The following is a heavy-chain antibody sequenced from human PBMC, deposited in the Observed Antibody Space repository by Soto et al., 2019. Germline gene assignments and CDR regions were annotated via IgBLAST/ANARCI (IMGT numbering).Heavy chain of an antibody. CDR2: IWYDGSNK. J-gene: IGHJ6*02. Sequence: GGSLRLSCAASGFTFSSYGMNWVRQAPGKGLEWVAAIWYDGSNKYYADAVTGRCTISRDNSKNTLYLQMNILRAEDTAVYYCARVWKRVRLYYDGMDVWGQGTTVTVSS. V-gene: IGHV3-33*01. CDR3: ARVWKRVRLYYDGMDV. CDR1: GFTFSSYG. D-gene: IGHD1-1*01.